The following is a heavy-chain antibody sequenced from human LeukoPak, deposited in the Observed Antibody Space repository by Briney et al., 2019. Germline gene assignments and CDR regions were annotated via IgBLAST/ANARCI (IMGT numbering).Heavy chain of an antibody. CDR3: ARELNGSYSDC. Sequence: SETLSLTCSVSGGPVSNYYWTWIRLPAGKGLEWIGHIYYSRTTNYNPSLKGRVTMSVDTSRNQFSLKLTSVTAADTAVYYCARELNGSYSDCWGQGTLVTVSS. J-gene: IGHJ4*02. CDR1: GGPVSNYY. CDR2: IYYSRTT. V-gene: IGHV4-4*07. D-gene: IGHD1-26*01.